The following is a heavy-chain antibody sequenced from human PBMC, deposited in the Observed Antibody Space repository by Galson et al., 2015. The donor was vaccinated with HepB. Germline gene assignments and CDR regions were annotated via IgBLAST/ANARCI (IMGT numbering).Heavy chain of an antibody. D-gene: IGHD3-22*01. CDR3: ARDKRRVTMIVVDADAFDI. V-gene: IGHV3-7*03. Sequence: SLRLSCAASGFTFSSYWMSWVRQAPGKGLEWVANIKQDGSEKYYVDSVKGRFTISRDNAKNSLYLQMNSLRAEDTAVYYCARDKRRVTMIVVDADAFDIWGQGTMVTVSS. J-gene: IGHJ3*02. CDR2: IKQDGSEK. CDR1: GFTFSSYW.